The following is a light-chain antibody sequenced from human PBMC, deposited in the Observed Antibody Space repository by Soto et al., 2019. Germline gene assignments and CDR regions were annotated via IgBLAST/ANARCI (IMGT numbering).Light chain of an antibody. Sequence: EIVLTQSPGTLSLSPGERATLSCRASQSVSSSYLGWYQQKPGQAPRLLIYGASSRATGIPDRFSGSGSGTDFTLTISRLEPEDFVVYYCQQYGSSSYTFGQGTKLEIK. CDR2: GAS. CDR3: QQYGSSSYT. CDR1: QSVSSSY. J-gene: IGKJ2*01. V-gene: IGKV3-20*01.